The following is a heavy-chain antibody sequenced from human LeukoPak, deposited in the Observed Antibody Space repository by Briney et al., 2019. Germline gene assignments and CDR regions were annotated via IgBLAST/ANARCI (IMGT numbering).Heavy chain of an antibody. D-gene: IGHD5-18*01. CDR3: ARDDSYGLVDY. J-gene: IGHJ4*02. CDR1: GYSISSGYY. V-gene: IGHV4-38-2*02. CDR2: IYHSGST. Sequence: SETLSLTCTVSGYSISSGYYWGWIRQPPGKGLEWIGSIYHSGSTYYNPSLKSRITISVDTSKNQFSLKLSSVTAADTAVYYCARDDSYGLVDYWGQGTLVTVSS.